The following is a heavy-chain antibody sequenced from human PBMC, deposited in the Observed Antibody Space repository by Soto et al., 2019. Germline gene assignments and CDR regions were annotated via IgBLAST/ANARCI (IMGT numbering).Heavy chain of an antibody. Sequence: GRSQRVLYGAFVCTFIGYGRRWVRKAQGKGLEWVAVISYDGSNKYYADSVKGRFTISRDNSKNSLYLQMNSLRAEDTAVYYCARPPRHYSDSSGYPDYWGQGTLVTLSS. CDR1: VCTFIGYG. D-gene: IGHD3-22*01. V-gene: IGHV3-30*03. CDR3: ARPPRHYSDSSGYPDY. J-gene: IGHJ4*02. CDR2: ISYDGSNK.